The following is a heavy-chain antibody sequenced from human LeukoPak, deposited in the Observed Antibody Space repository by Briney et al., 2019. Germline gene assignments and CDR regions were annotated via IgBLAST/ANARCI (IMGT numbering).Heavy chain of an antibody. D-gene: IGHD5-24*01. CDR2: INHSGST. CDR1: GGSFSGYY. Sequence: PSETLSLTCAVYGGSFSGYYWSWIRQPPVKGLEWIGEINHSGSTNYNPSLKSRVTISVDTSKNQFSLKLSSVTAADTAVYYCARGRGDGYNPDYFDYWGQGTLVAVSS. CDR3: ARGRGDGYNPDYFDY. J-gene: IGHJ4*02. V-gene: IGHV4-34*01.